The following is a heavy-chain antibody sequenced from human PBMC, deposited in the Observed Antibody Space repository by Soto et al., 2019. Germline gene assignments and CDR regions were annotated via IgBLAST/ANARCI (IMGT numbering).Heavy chain of an antibody. CDR1: GYTFTSYY. D-gene: IGHD4-4*01. Sequence: ASVKVSCKASGYTFTSYYMHWVRQAPGQGLEWMGIINPSGGSTSYAQKFQGRVTMTRDTSTSTVYMELSSLRSEDTAVYYCARDSSTVTTYLAYYYMDVWGKGTTVTVSS. V-gene: IGHV1-46*03. CDR3: ARDSSTVTTYLAYYYMDV. CDR2: INPSGGST. J-gene: IGHJ6*03.